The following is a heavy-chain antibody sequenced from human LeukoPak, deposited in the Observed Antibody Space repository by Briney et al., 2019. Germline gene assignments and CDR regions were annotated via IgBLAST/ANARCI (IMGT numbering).Heavy chain of an antibody. CDR1: GFTFSSYW. CDR3: ARENSGSYLRAFDY. V-gene: IGHV3-7*01. J-gene: IGHJ4*02. CDR2: IKQDGSEK. D-gene: IGHD1-26*01. Sequence: GESLRLSCAASGFTFSSYWMSWVRQAPGKGLEWVANIKQDGSEKYYVDSVKGRFTISRDNAKNSLYLQMNSLRAEDTAVYYCARENSGSYLRAFDYWGQGTLVTVSS.